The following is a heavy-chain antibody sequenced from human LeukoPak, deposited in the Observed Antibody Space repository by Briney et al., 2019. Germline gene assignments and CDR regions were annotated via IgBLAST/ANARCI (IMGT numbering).Heavy chain of an antibody. Sequence: ASVKVSCKASGYTFTRHYMHWVRQAPGQGLEWMGIINPNGGSTIYAQKFQGRVTMTRDTSTSTVYMELSSLRSEDTAVYYCARVLGGLAFRTFDYWGQGTLVTVSS. CDR1: GYTFTRHY. J-gene: IGHJ4*02. CDR3: ARVLGGLAFRTFDY. D-gene: IGHD3-16*01. V-gene: IGHV1-46*01. CDR2: INPNGGST.